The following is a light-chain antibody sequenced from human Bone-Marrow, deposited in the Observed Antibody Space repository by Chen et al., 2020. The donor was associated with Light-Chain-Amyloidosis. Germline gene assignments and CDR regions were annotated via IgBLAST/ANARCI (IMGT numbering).Light chain of an antibody. V-gene: IGLV2-14*01. CDR1: SSDVGGYNY. Sequence: QSALTQPASVSGSPGHSITISCTGTSSDVGGYNYVSLYQQHPGKAPKLMIYDVSNRPSGVSNRFSGSKSGNTASLTISGLQAEDEADYYCSSYTSSSTLDVFGGGTKLTVL. CDR3: SSYTSSSTLDV. J-gene: IGLJ3*02. CDR2: DVS.